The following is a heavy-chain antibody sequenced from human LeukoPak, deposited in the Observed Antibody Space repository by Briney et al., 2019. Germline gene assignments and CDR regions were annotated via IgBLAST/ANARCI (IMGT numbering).Heavy chain of an antibody. D-gene: IGHD3-10*01. CDR1: GLTFSSYG. J-gene: IGHJ4*02. Sequence: GGSLRLSCAASGLTFSSYGMHWVRQAPGKGLEWVAVISFDGSNEYHADSVKGRFTISRDNSKNTLYLQMNSLRAEDTAVYYCAKDVLGSGSYSDYWGQGTLVIVSS. V-gene: IGHV3-30*18. CDR2: ISFDGSNE. CDR3: AKDVLGSGSYSDY.